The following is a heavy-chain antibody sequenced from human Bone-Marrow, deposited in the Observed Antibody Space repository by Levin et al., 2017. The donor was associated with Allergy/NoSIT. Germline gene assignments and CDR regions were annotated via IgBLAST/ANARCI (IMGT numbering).Heavy chain of an antibody. CDR1: GDSITNYY. CDR2: VHYTADS. Sequence: SETLSLTCTVSGDSITNYYWSWIRQSPGKGLEFIGYVHYTADSNYNPSLKSRVSMSIDTSKNQFSLKLSFVTAADTAVYYCARHCNSGAYPHDYWGQGILVTVSS. CDR3: ARHCNSGAYPHDY. J-gene: IGHJ4*02. D-gene: IGHD2/OR15-2a*01. V-gene: IGHV4-59*01.